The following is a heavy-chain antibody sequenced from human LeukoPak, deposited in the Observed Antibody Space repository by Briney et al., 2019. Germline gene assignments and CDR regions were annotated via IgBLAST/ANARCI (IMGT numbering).Heavy chain of an antibody. CDR2: LSWYGGSI. CDR3: AKDRGTPVTTPNISISDYYYYGMDV. V-gene: IGHV3-9*01. D-gene: IGHD4-17*01. CDR1: GLTFYVHA. J-gene: IGHJ6*02. Sequence: GGSLTLSCAASGLTFYVHAMHWVRQAPGKGLEWGSGLSWYGGSIGYADFVNGRFTISRDNAKNSLYLQMNSLSAEDTAVYYCAKDRGTPVTTPNISISDYYYYGMDVWGQGTTVTVSS.